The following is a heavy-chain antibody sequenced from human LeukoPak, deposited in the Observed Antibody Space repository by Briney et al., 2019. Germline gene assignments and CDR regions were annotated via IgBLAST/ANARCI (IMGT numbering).Heavy chain of an antibody. Sequence: AGGSLRLSCAASRFTFRSYGMYWVRQAPGKGLEWVAVIWHDGYNKYYADSVKGRFTISRDNSKDRLYLDMNSLRAEDTAVYYCARDPYCTSTTCYASGTYFDYWGQGTLVTVSS. D-gene: IGHD2-2*01. V-gene: IGHV3-33*07. CDR1: RFTFRSYG. J-gene: IGHJ4*02. CDR2: IWHDGYNK. CDR3: ARDPYCTSTTCYASGTYFDY.